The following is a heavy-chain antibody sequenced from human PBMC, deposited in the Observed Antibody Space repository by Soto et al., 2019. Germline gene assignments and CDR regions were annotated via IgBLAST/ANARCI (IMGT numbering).Heavy chain of an antibody. V-gene: IGHV1-69*12. J-gene: IGHJ6*02. Sequence: QVQLVQSGAEVKKPGSSVKVSCKASGGTFSSYAISWVRQAPGQGLEWMGGIIPIFGTANYAQKFQGRVTITADESTTTAYMELSSLRSEDTAVYSCARDRRVRGVITPYYGMDVWGQGTTVTVSS. CDR1: GGTFSSYA. CDR2: IIPIFGTA. D-gene: IGHD3-10*01. CDR3: ARDRRVRGVITPYYGMDV.